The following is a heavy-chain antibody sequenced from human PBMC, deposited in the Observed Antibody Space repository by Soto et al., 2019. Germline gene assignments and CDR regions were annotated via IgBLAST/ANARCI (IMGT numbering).Heavy chain of an antibody. CDR1: GFTVSSNY. CDR3: ARAXGYCSSTSCYVPRGMDV. J-gene: IGHJ6*02. D-gene: IGHD2-2*01. Sequence: PGGSLRLSCAASGFTVSSNYMSWVRQAPGKGLEWVSVIYSGGSTYYADSVKGRFTISRDNSKNTLYLQMNSLRAEDTAVYYCARAXGYCSSTSCYVPRGMDVWGQGTTVTVSS. V-gene: IGHV3-53*01. CDR2: IYSGGST.